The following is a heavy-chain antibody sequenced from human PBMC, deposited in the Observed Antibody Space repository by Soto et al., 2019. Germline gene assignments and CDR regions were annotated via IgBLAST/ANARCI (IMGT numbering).Heavy chain of an antibody. D-gene: IGHD2-15*01. J-gene: IGHJ4*02. Sequence: SETLSLTCTVSGGSISSYYWSWIRQPPGKGLEWIGYIYYSGSTNYNPSLKSRATISVDTSKNQFSLKLSSVTAADTAVYYCARGYCSGGTCYRFNFDYWGQGTLVTVSS. CDR3: ARGYCSGGTCYRFNFDY. CDR2: IYYSGST. CDR1: GGSISSYY. V-gene: IGHV4-59*01.